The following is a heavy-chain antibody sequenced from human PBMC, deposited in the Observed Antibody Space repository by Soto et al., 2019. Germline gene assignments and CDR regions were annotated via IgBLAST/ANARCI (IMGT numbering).Heavy chain of an antibody. CDR2: TNPSGGST. D-gene: IGHD6-6*01. CDR3: ARVLRGSSRDDAFDI. CDR1: GYTFTSYY. V-gene: IGHV1-46*01. Sequence: ASVKVSCKASGYTFTSYYMHWGRQAPGQGLEWMGITNPSGGSTSYAQKFQGRVTMTRDTSTSTVYMELSSLRSEDTAVYYCARVLRGSSRDDAFDIWGQGTMVTVSS. J-gene: IGHJ3*02.